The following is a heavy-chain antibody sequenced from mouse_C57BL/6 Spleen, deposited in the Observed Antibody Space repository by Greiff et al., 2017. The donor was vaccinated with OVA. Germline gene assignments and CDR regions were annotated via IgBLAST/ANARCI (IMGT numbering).Heavy chain of an antibody. CDR1: GYTFTDYY. Sequence: VQLQQSGPELVKPGASVKISCKASGYTFTDYYMNWVKQSHGKSLEWIGDINPNNGGTSYNQKFKGKATLTVDKSSSTAYMELRSLTSEDSAVYDCARSTTVDYWGQGTTLTVSS. CDR3: ARSTTVDY. J-gene: IGHJ2*01. CDR2: INPNNGGT. D-gene: IGHD1-1*01. V-gene: IGHV1-26*01.